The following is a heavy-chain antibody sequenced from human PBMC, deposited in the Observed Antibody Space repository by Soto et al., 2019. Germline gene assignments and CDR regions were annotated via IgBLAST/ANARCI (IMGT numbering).Heavy chain of an antibody. CDR3: ASTWDRGIVAEVSGMDV. V-gene: IGHV1-69*01. CDR1: GGTFSSYA. CDR2: IIPIIGTA. J-gene: IGHJ6*02. Sequence: QVQLVQSGAEVKKPGSSVKVSSKASGGTFSSYAISWVRQAPGQGLEWMGGIIPIIGTANYAHKFKGRVTITADESTSRAYMELSGLRSEGTAVYYCASTWDRGIVAEVSGMDVWGQGTTVTVSS. D-gene: IGHD6-25*01.